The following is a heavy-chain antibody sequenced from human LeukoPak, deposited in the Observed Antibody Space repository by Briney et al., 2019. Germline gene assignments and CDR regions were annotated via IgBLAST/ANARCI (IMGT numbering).Heavy chain of an antibody. CDR3: ARGDYVWGSYRYQGELFDY. V-gene: IGHV1-69*06. CDR2: IIPIFGTA. CDR1: GYTFTGYY. D-gene: IGHD3-16*02. J-gene: IGHJ4*02. Sequence: GASVKVSCKASGYTFTGYYMHWVRQAPGQGLEWMGGIIPIFGTANYAQKFQGRVTITADKSTSTAYMELSSLRSEDTAVYYCARGDYVWGSYRYQGELFDYWGQGTLVTVSS.